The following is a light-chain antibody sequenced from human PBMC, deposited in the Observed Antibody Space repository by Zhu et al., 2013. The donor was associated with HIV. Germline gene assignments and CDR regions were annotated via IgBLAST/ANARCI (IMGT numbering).Light chain of an antibody. CDR1: QSVASN. CDR3: QHRSEGPPYT. Sequence: EIVLTQSPVTLSVSPGERVILSCRASQSVASNLAWYQQRPGQAPRLLIYGASTRATGVPARFSGSGSGTEFTLTVSSLQSEDFAVYFCQHRSEGPPYTFGPGTKLEIK. V-gene: IGKV3-15*01. CDR2: GAS. J-gene: IGKJ2*01.